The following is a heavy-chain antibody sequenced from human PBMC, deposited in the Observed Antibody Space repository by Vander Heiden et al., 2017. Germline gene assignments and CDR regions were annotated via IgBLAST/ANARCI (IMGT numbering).Heavy chain of an antibody. D-gene: IGHD3-3*01. CDR3: ARGTTLYDFWSGYYHY. CDR2: INPNSGGT. V-gene: IGHV1-2*02. CDR1: GSTSPGSY. Sequence: QVQLVRPGAEVKKPGASVKVSCKASGSTSPGSYMHWVRQAPGQGLEWMGWINPNSGGTNYAQKFQGRVTMTRDTSISTAYMELSRLRSDDTAVYYCARGTTLYDFWSGYYHYWGQGTLVTVSS. J-gene: IGHJ4*02.